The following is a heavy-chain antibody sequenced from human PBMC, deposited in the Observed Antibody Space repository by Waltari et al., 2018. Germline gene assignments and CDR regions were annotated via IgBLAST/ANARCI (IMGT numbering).Heavy chain of an antibody. D-gene: IGHD3-22*01. CDR1: GGSISSGSYY. CDR2: IYTSGST. J-gene: IGHJ4*02. V-gene: IGHV4-61*02. CDR3: ARHYYYDSSGYLDY. Sequence: QVQLQESGPGLVKPSQTLSLTCTVSGGSISSGSYYWSWIRQPAGKGLEWIGRIYTSGSTNYNPSLKSRVTISVDTSKNQFPLKLSSVTAADTAVYYCARHYYYDSSGYLDYWGQGTLVTVSS.